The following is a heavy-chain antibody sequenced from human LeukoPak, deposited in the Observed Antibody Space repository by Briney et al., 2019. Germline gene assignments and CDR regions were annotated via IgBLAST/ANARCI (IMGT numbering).Heavy chain of an antibody. V-gene: IGHV1-46*01. CDR2: INPSGGST. D-gene: IGHD5-18*01. Sequence: AASVTVSFTASGYTFTSYYMHWVRQAPGQGLEWMGIINPSGGSTSYAQKFQGRVTMTRDTSTSTVYMELSSLRSEDTAVYYCARDRSYGYFEFDYWGQGTLVTVSS. CDR3: ARDRSYGYFEFDY. J-gene: IGHJ4*02. CDR1: GYTFTSYY.